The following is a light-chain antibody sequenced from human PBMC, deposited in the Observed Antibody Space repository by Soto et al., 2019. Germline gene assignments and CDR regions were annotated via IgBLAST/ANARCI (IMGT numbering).Light chain of an antibody. Sequence: QSVLTQPASVSGSPGQSITISCTGTSXDVGGYKYVSWYQLHPGKAPKLMIYEVSNRPSGISNRFSASKSGNTASLTISGLQAEDEADYYCFSYTSSIAYVFGTGTKVTVL. CDR3: FSYTSSIAYV. CDR1: SXDVGGYKY. J-gene: IGLJ1*01. V-gene: IGLV2-14*01. CDR2: EVS.